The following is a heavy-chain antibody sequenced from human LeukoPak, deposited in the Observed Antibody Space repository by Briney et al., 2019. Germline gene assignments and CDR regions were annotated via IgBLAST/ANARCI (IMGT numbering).Heavy chain of an antibody. Sequence: ASVKVSCKASGYTFTSYGISWVRQAPGQGLEWMGWISVYNDNTNYAQNLQGRVTMTTDTSTSTAYMELRSLRSDDTAMYYCARVLNSGYDWKIDYWGQGTLVTASP. D-gene: IGHD5-12*01. J-gene: IGHJ4*02. CDR2: ISVYNDNT. V-gene: IGHV1-18*01. CDR1: GYTFTSYG. CDR3: ARVLNSGYDWKIDY.